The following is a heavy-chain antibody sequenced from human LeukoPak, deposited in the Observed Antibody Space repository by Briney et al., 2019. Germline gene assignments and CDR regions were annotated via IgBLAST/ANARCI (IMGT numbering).Heavy chain of an antibody. CDR1: GDTFNDYT. Sequence: SVKVSCKASGDTFNDYTFSWVRQAPGQGLEWMGRIMPFLDVANYAQKFQGRVTITADKSTSTAYMELSSLRSEDTAVYYCARALKRSWGFLGAFDIWGQGTMVTVSS. D-gene: IGHD3-16*01. CDR3: ARALKRSWGFLGAFDI. V-gene: IGHV1-69*02. J-gene: IGHJ3*02. CDR2: IMPFLDVA.